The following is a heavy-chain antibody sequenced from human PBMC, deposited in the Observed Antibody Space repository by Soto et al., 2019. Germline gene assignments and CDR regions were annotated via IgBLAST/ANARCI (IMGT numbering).Heavy chain of an antibody. CDR2: ISSGSSYI. CDR1: GFTFSTHT. CDR3: ARDGSSDYDILTGYYMWYFDY. V-gene: IGHV3-21*01. Sequence: PGGSLQLSCCDSGFTFSTHTINWFRQAPGKGLEWISSISSGSSYIYYAGSVKGRFTISRDNAKNSLYLQMNSLRAEDTAVYYCARDGSSDYDILTGYYMWYFDYWGKGTLATVS. J-gene: IGHJ4*02. D-gene: IGHD3-9*01.